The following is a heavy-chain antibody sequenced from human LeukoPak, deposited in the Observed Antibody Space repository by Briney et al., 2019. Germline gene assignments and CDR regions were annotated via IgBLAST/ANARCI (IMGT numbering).Heavy chain of an antibody. CDR2: INHSGST. J-gene: IGHJ4*02. V-gene: IGHV4-34*01. CDR3: AHDGCATGGSTAIGN. Sequence: SETLSHTSGVHARSLSAIHCGWVRQPPGKGLEWIGEINHSGSTNYNPSLKSRVTMSVDTSKNQFSLKLTSVTAADTAVYYCAHDGCATGGSTAIGNWGQGTLVTVSS. D-gene: IGHD5-18*01. CDR1: ARSLSAIH.